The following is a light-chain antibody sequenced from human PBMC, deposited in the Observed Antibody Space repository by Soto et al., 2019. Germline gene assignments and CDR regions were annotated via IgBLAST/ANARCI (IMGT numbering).Light chain of an antibody. CDR3: QQSYRTSWT. J-gene: IGKJ1*01. V-gene: IGKV1-6*01. CDR2: AAS. Sequence: AIQMTQSPSSLSASVGDRVTITCRASQGIRNDLGWYQQKPGKAPKLLIYAASSLQSGVPSRFSGSGSGTDFTLTISSLQPEDFATYYCQQSYRTSWTFGQGTKVDIK. CDR1: QGIRND.